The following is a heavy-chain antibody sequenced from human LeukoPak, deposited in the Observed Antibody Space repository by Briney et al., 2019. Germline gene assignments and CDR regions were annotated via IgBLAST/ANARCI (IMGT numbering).Heavy chain of an antibody. J-gene: IGHJ4*02. CDR2: ISSGGSTI. CDR1: GFTFSSYS. V-gene: IGHV3-48*02. CDR3: VRGDQEASEPAFDY. Sequence: GGSLRLSCAASGFTFSSYSMNWVRQAPGKGLEWVSYISSGGSTIYYADSVRGRFTISRDTAKNSLYLEMNSLRDEDTAMYYCVRGDQEASEPAFDYWGQGTLVSVSS. D-gene: IGHD1-14*01.